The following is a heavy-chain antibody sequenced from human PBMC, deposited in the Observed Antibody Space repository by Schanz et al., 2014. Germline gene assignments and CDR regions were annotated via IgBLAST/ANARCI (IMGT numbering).Heavy chain of an antibody. CDR3: AKIERNED. V-gene: IGHV3-23*04. D-gene: IGHD1-1*01. CDR2: IGVDGTTT. J-gene: IGHJ4*02. CDR1: GFTFSSYA. Sequence: EVQLVESGGGLVQPGGSLRLSCAASGFTFSSYAMSWVRQAPGKGLEWVSVIGVDGTTTYYADSVKGRFTISRDNSKNTLYLQMNSLRAEDTAVYFCAKIERNEDWGQGTLVTVSS.